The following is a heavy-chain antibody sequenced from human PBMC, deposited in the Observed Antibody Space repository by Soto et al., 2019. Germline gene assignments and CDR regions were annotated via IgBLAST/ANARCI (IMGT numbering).Heavy chain of an antibody. CDR1: GYTFTSYD. V-gene: IGHV1-8*01. CDR2: MNPNSGNT. CDR3: ARVVYYYDSSGYYLSFDY. D-gene: IGHD3-22*01. Sequence: ASVKVSCKASGYTFTSYDINWVRQATGQGLEWMGWMNPNSGNTGYAQKFQGRVTMTRNTSISTAYMELSSLRSEDTAVYYCARVVYYYDSSGYYLSFDYWGQGTLVTVS. J-gene: IGHJ4*02.